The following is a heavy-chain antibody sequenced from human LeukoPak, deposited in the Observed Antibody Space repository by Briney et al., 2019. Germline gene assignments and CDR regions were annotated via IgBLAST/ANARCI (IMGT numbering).Heavy chain of an antibody. CDR2: IYYSGST. CDR3: ARFDYGDYMEDRYAFDI. D-gene: IGHD4-17*01. Sequence: NTTETLCLTCTVSGGSISSSSYYWGWIRQPPGKGLEWIGSIYYSGSTYYNPSPKSRVTISVDTSKNQFSLKLSSVTAADTAVYYCARFDYGDYMEDRYAFDIWGQGTMVTVSS. J-gene: IGHJ3*02. CDR1: GGSISSSSYY. V-gene: IGHV4-39*01.